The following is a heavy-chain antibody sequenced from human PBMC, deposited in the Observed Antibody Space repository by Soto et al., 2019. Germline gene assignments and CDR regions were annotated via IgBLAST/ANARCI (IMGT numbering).Heavy chain of an antibody. J-gene: IGHJ6*02. CDR3: ARVVGGYYYGMDV. CDR2: IYHSGST. V-gene: IGHV4-4*02. D-gene: IGHD2-2*01. CDR1: GGSISSSNW. Sequence: QVQLQESGPGLVKPSGTLSLTCAVSGGSISSSNWWSWVRQPPGKGLEWIGEIYHSGSTNNNPSPKSRVTISVDKSKTQFSLKLSSVTAADTAVYYCARVVGGYYYGMDVWGQGTTVTVSS.